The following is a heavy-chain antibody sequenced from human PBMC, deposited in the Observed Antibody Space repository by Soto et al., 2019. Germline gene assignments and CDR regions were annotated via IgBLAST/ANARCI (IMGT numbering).Heavy chain of an antibody. CDR3: AREDDSSGYSTPDAFDI. V-gene: IGHV1-46*01. D-gene: IGHD3-22*01. Sequence: ASVKVSCKASGYTFTSYYMHWVRQAPGQGLEWMGIINPSGGSTSYAQKFQGRVTMTRDTSTSTVYMELSSLRSEDTAVYYCAREDDSSGYSTPDAFDIWGQGTMVTV. CDR2: INPSGGST. CDR1: GYTFTSYY. J-gene: IGHJ3*02.